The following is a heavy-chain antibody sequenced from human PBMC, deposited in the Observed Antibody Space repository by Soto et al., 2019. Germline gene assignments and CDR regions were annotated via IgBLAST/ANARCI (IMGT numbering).Heavy chain of an antibody. CDR3: AKDEPLGYCSGGSCLPLDY. CDR1: GFTFSSYA. V-gene: IGHV3-23*01. D-gene: IGHD2-15*01. J-gene: IGHJ4*02. Sequence: GGSLRLSCAASGFTFSSYAMSWVRQAPGKGLEWVSAISGSGGSTYYADSVKGRFTISRDNSKNTLYLQMNSLRAEDTAVYYCAKDEPLGYCSGGSCLPLDYWGQGTLVTVSS. CDR2: ISGSGGST.